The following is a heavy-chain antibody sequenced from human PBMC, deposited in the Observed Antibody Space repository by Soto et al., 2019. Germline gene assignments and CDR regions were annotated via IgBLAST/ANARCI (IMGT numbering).Heavy chain of an antibody. V-gene: IGHV3-11*01. J-gene: IGHJ6*03. CDR1: GFTFSDYY. D-gene: IGHD2-15*01. Sequence: QVQLVESGGGLVKPGGSLRLSCAASGFTFSDYYMSWIRQAPGKGLEWVSYISSSGSTIYYADSVKGRFTISRDNAKNPLYLQRNRRRAEDTAVYYCARDSPDIVVVEAATEGSYFYYYYMDVWGKGTTVTVSS. CDR3: ARDSPDIVVVEAATEGSYFYYYYMDV. CDR2: ISSSGSTI.